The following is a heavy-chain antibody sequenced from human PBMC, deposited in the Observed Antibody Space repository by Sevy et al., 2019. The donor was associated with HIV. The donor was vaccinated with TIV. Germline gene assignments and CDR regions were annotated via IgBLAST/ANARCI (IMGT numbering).Heavy chain of an antibody. CDR1: GFTFSSYW. J-gene: IGHJ4*02. V-gene: IGHV3-74*01. D-gene: IGHD4-17*01. CDR3: ARDPRPDYGGNADY. CDR2: INSDGSST. Sequence: GGSLRLSCAASGFTFSSYWMHWVRQAPGKGLVWVSRINSDGSSTSYADSVKGRFTISRDNAKNRLYLQMNNLRVEDTAVYYCARDPRPDYGGNADYWGQGTLVTVSS.